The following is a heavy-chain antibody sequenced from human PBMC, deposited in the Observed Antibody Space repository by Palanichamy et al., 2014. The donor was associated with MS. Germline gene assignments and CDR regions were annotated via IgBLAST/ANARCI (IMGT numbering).Heavy chain of an antibody. CDR2: ISYDGSNK. J-gene: IGHJ4*02. Sequence: QVQLVESGGGVVQPGTSLRLSCAASGFTFSSYAMHWVRQAPGKGLEWVAIISYDGSNKYYADSVKGRLTISKDNSKNTLDLQMNSLRVEDTAIYYCARASCSTTSCYNGSIDYWGQGTLVTVSS. CDR3: ARASCSTTSCYNGSIDY. D-gene: IGHD2-2*02. CDR1: GFTFSSYA. V-gene: IGHV3-30*04.